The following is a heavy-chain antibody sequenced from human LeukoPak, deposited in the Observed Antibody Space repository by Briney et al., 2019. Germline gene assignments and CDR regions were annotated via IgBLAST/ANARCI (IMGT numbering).Heavy chain of an antibody. Sequence: SETLSLTCTVSGGSISSYYWSWIRQPPGKGLEWIGYIYYSGSTNYNPSLKSRVTISVDTSKNQFSLKLSSVTAADTAVYYCARLGYGDPLDYWGQGTLVTVSS. D-gene: IGHD4-17*01. CDR1: GGSISSYY. V-gene: IGHV4-59*01. CDR2: IYYSGST. J-gene: IGHJ4*02. CDR3: ARLGYGDPLDY.